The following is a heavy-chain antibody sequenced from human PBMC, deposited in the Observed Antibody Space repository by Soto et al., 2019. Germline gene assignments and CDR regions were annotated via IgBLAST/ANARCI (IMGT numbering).Heavy chain of an antibody. Sequence: QVQLVESGGGVVQPGRSLRLSCAASGFTFSSYGMHWVRQAPGKGLEWVAFISYDGSNRYYADSVKGRFTISRDNSKNTLYLQMNSLRPEDTAVYYCARDGSSYGDSLDYWGQGTLVTVSS. CDR1: GFTFSSYG. CDR2: ISYDGSNR. J-gene: IGHJ4*02. V-gene: IGHV3-30*03. CDR3: ARDGSSYGDSLDY. D-gene: IGHD5-18*01.